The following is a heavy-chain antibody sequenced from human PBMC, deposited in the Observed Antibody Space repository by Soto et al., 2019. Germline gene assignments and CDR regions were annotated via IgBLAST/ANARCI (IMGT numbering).Heavy chain of an antibody. Sequence: QITLRESGPTLVQPTQTLTLTCTLSGVSLSTSGEGGGWIRQPPGKALEWLALIYWDDDKRFSPSLKSRLAITRDISKNQVVMTMTDMAPEDTAIYYCAHRQRTVVVGAPFDLWGQGSQVTVSS. CDR3: AHRQRTVVVGAPFDL. J-gene: IGHJ4*02. CDR1: GVSLSTSGEG. V-gene: IGHV2-5*02. CDR2: IYWDDDK. D-gene: IGHD2-15*01.